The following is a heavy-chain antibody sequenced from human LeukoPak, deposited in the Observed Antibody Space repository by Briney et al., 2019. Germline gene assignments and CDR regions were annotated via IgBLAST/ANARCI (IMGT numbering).Heavy chain of an antibody. J-gene: IGHJ4*02. Sequence: ASVKVSCKASGGTFSSYAISWVRQAPGQRLEWMGWINAGNGNAKYSQKFQGRVTITRNTSASTAYMELSSLRSEDTAVYYCARESRGGHQLWGQGTLVTVSS. CDR3: ARESRGGHQL. V-gene: IGHV1-3*01. CDR2: INAGNGNA. D-gene: IGHD2-15*01. CDR1: GGTFSSYA.